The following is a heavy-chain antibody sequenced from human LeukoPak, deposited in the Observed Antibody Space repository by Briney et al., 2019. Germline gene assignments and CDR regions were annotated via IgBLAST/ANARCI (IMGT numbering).Heavy chain of an antibody. CDR2: ITPIGGNA. D-gene: IGHD2-21*01. J-gene: IGHJ4*02. CDR3: TRGSAVVGDDFDL. CDR1: GYIFTNFY. Sequence: ASVKVSCKASGYIFTNFYMHWVRRAPGQGLEWMGIITPIGGNAMYAQKFQGRVTMTRDTSTSTVYMELSSLGSEDTAVYYCTRGSAVVGDDFDLWGLGTLVTVSS. V-gene: IGHV1-46*01.